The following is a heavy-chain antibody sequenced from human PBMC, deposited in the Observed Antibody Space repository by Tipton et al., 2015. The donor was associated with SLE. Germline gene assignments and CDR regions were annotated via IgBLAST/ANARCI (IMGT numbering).Heavy chain of an antibody. V-gene: IGHV4-38-2*01. J-gene: IGHJ6*02. CDR1: GYSISSSYY. CDR2: IYYSGST. CDR3: ARGVVGAMDGYYYGMDV. Sequence: TLSLTCAVSGYSISSSYYWGWIRQPPGKGLEWIGSIYYSGSTYYNPSLKSRVTISVDTSKNQFSLKLSSVTAADTAVYYCARGVVGAMDGYYYGMDVWGQGTTVTVSS. D-gene: IGHD1-26*01.